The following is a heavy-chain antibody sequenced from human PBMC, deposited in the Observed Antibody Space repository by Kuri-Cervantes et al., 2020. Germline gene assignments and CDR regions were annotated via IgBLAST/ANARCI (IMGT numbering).Heavy chain of an antibody. D-gene: IGHD6-13*01. CDR3: AREFGYNRSLKDY. V-gene: IGHV1-18*04. Sequence: ASVKVSCKASGYTFTGYYVHWVRQAPGQGLEWMGWISAYNGDTNYAQKLQGRVTMTTDTSTSTAYMELRSLRSDDTAVYYCAREFGYNRSLKDYWGQGTLVTVSS. CDR1: GYTFTGYY. J-gene: IGHJ4*02. CDR2: ISAYNGDT.